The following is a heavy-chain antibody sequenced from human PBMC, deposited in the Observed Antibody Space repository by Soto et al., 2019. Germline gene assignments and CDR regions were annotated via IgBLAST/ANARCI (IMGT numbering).Heavy chain of an antibody. CDR2: ISTNGDTA. J-gene: IGHJ5*01. V-gene: IGHV3-23*01. CDR3: AKDLRRWPHYAFDS. CDR1: GFTFSNYG. Sequence: PGGSLRLSCAASGFTFSNYGMNWVRQAPGKGLEWVSGISTNGDTANYADSVKGRFTISRDNSKNALYMQMNGLRPEDTAVYYCAKDLRRWPHYAFDSWGQGTLVTVSS. D-gene: IGHD4-17*01.